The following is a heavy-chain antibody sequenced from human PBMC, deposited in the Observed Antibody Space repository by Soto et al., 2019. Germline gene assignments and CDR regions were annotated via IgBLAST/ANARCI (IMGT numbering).Heavy chain of an antibody. D-gene: IGHD2-2*02. J-gene: IGHJ4*02. CDR1: GYSFTSYW. CDR2: IYPGDSDT. CDR3: ARHHCSSTSCYTEPAYYFDY. V-gene: IGHV5-51*01. Sequence: PGESLKISCKGSGYSFTSYWIGWVRQMPGKGLEWMGIIYPGDSDTRYGPSFQGQVTISADKSISTAYRQWSSLKASDTAMYYCARHHCSSTSCYTEPAYYFDYWGQGTLVTVSS.